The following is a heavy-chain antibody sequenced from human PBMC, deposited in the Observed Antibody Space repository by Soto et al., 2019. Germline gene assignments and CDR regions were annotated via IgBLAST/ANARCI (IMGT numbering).Heavy chain of an antibody. CDR2: ISSSSSTI. Sequence: EVQLVESGGGLVQPGGSLRLSCAASGFTFSSYSMNWVRQAPGKGLEWVSYISSSSSTIYYADSVKGRFTISRDNAKNSLHLQMNSLRDEDTAVYYCARPGFWSGSDYWGQGTLVTVSS. CDR1: GFTFSSYS. J-gene: IGHJ4*02. D-gene: IGHD3-3*01. V-gene: IGHV3-48*02. CDR3: ARPGFWSGSDY.